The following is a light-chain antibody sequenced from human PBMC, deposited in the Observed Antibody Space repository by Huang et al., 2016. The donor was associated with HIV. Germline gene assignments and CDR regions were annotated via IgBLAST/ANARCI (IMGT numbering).Light chain of an antibody. V-gene: IGKV3-15*01. CDR2: DAS. CDR3: QQYNNWPPRGT. Sequence: EMVMTQSPATLSVSPGERVTLSCRASQSVGSNIAWYQQKVGQAPRLLIFDASTRATGVPARFSGSESGTEFTLTIGSLQSEDSAIYYYQQYNNWPPRGTFGQGTKVEIK. CDR1: QSVGSN. J-gene: IGKJ1*01.